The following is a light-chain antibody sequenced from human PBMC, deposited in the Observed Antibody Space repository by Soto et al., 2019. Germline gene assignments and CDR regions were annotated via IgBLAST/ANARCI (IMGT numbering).Light chain of an antibody. CDR1: QSISSW. CDR2: KAS. Sequence: DIQMTQSPSTLSASVGDRVTITCRASQSISSWLAWYQQKPGKAPKLLIYKASSLESGVPSRFSGSVSGTEFTLTISSLQPDDFATYYCQQYNSYPTFGQGTKEEIK. CDR3: QQYNSYPT. V-gene: IGKV1-5*03. J-gene: IGKJ1*01.